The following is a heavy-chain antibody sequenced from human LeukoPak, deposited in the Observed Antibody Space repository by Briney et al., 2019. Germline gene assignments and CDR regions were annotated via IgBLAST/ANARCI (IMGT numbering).Heavy chain of an antibody. CDR2: ISSSSSYI. D-gene: IGHD2-2*01. V-gene: IGHV3-21*01. CDR3: ARDGAPGSTVSKFDY. Sequence: GGSLRLSCAASGFTFSSYSMNWVRQAPGKGLEWVSSISSSSSYIYYADSVKGRFTISRDNAKNSLYLQMNSLRAEDTAVYYCARDGAPGSTVSKFDYWGQGTLVTASS. CDR1: GFTFSSYS. J-gene: IGHJ4*02.